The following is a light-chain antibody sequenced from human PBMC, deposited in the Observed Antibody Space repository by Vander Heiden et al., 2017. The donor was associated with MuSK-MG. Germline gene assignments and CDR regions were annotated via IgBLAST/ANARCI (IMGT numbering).Light chain of an antibody. CDR3: CSYAGSRSLI. J-gene: IGLJ2*01. V-gene: IGLV2-23*01. CDR1: SGDSGNYNL. CDR2: EGT. Sequence: QSALTQPASVSGSPGQSITIPCPGPSGDSGNYNLVSWYQQHPGKAPKIIIYEGTKRPSGVSNRFSGSKSGNTASLTISGLQTEDEAHYLCCSYAGSRSLIFGGGTRLTVV.